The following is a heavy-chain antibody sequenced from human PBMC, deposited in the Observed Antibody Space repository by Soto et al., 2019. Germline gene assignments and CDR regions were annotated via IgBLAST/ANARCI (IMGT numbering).Heavy chain of an antibody. J-gene: IGHJ6*02. CDR2: ISYDGNKK. Sequence: VQLMESGGGLVQPGGSLRLSCVASEFIFSKFDMHWVRQAPGKGLEWVAVISYDGNKKYYADSVKGRFTASRDNSENTLYLQLNSLRTEDMAVYDCASEGAGPAAIGHSCYGMDVWGQGTTVTVSS. CDR3: ASEGAGPAAIGHSCYGMDV. V-gene: IGHV3-30-3*01. D-gene: IGHD2-2*01. CDR1: EFIFSKFD.